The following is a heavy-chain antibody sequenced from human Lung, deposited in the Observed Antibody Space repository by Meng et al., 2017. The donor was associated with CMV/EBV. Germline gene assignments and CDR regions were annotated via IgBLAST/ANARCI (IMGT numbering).Heavy chain of an antibody. CDR3: ARGGNFDP. J-gene: IGHJ5*02. CDR1: GYTFITYT. D-gene: IGHD2/OR15-2a*01. V-gene: IGHV7-4-1*02. Sequence: QVQLVQTVSEVKKLVASVKVSFNASGYTFITYTINSVRQAHARGLEWMGWISTNTGTPTYTQGFTGRFVFSLDTSVSTAYLQISSLKAEDTAVYYCARGGNFDPWGQGTLVTVAS. CDR2: ISTNTGTP.